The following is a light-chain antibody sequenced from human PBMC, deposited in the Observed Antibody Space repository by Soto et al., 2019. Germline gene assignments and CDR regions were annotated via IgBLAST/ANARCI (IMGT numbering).Light chain of an antibody. J-gene: IGKJ5*01. CDR2: AAS. CDR3: QQSYSTPIT. Sequence: DIQMTQSPSSLSASVGDRVTITCRASQGISNHLAWYQQKPGKVPKLLIYAASTLQSGVPSRFSGSGSGTDFTLTISSLQPEDFATYYCQQSYSTPITFGQGTRLEIK. CDR1: QGISNH. V-gene: IGKV1-27*01.